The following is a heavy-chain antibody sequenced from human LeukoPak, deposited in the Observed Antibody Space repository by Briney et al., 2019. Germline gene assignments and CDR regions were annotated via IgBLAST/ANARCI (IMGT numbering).Heavy chain of an antibody. CDR1: GFTFSNAW. V-gene: IGHV3-23*01. J-gene: IGHJ4*02. CDR3: AKERGVAKPFDY. Sequence: PGGSLRLSCAASGFTFSNAWMSWVRQAPGKGLEWVSAISDNGERTYYADSVKGRFAISRDNSKSTLYLQMNSLRAEDTAIYYCAKERGVAKPFDYWGQGTLVTVSS. CDR2: ISDNGERT. D-gene: IGHD2-8*02.